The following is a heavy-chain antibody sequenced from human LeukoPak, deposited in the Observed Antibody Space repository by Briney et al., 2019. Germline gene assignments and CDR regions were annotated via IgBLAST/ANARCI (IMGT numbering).Heavy chain of an antibody. J-gene: IGHJ4*02. CDR3: AREVRWAAGTSRRKYDY. V-gene: IGHV1-18*01. Sequence: GASVKVSCKASGYTFTSYGISWVRQAPGQGLEWMGWIIAYNGNTNYAQTLQGRVTMSTDTSTSTAYMELRSLRSDDTAVYYCAREVRWAAGTSRRKYDYWGQGTLVTVSS. D-gene: IGHD6-13*01. CDR1: GYTFTSYG. CDR2: IIAYNGNT.